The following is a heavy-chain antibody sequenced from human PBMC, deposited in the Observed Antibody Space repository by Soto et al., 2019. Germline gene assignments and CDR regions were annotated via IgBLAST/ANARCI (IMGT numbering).Heavy chain of an antibody. D-gene: IGHD3-10*01. CDR1: GGSVNAGGNY. J-gene: IGHJ6*02. CDR3: ARGSFYYGSGSYFPMDV. CDR2: IYYSGSI. Sequence: QVQLQESGPGLVKPSQTLSLTCTVSGGSVNAGGNYWSWIRQHPGKGLEWIGYIYYSGSIYYNPSLKSRLIISVDTSKNQFSLKLSSVTAADMAVYFCARGSFYYGSGSYFPMDVWGQGTTVTVSS. V-gene: IGHV4-31*03.